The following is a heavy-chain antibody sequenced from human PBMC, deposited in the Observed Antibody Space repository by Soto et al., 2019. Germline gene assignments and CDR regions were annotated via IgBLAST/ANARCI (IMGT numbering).Heavy chain of an antibody. CDR2: INQDGSEI. CDR1: GFTFSTYW. J-gene: IGHJ4*02. Sequence: EVQLVESGGGLVQPGGSLRLSCVASGFTFSTYWMTWVRQAPGKGLEWVASINQDGSEIYYVDSVKGRFTISRGNAKNSLYLQMNSLRAEDTAVYYCARAITTAGGYWGQGTLVTVSS. CDR3: ARAITTAGGY. D-gene: IGHD6-25*01. V-gene: IGHV3-7*05.